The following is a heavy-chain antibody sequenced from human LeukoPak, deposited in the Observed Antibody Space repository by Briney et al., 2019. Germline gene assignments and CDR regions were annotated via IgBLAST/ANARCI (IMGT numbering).Heavy chain of an antibody. D-gene: IGHD3-3*01. Sequence: SQTLSLTCALSGDSVSSNGAAWDWVRQSPSRGLEWLVRTYYRSQQWYSDYAPSVKGRITINADTSQNQFSLHLNSVTPEDTAVYYCGRETDFGVVTNWGQGTLVSVSS. J-gene: IGHJ4*02. CDR3: GRETDFGVVTN. CDR1: GDSVSSNGAA. V-gene: IGHV6-1*01. CDR2: TYYRSQQWYS.